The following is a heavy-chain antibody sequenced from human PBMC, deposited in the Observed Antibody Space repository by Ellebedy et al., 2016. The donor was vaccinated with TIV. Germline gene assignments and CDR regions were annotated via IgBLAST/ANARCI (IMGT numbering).Heavy chain of an antibody. V-gene: IGHV3-33*01. CDR2: IWYDGSNK. D-gene: IGHD6-19*01. Sequence: GESLKISCAASGFTFSSYGMHWVRQAPGKGLEWVAVIWYDGSNKYYADSVKGRFTISRDNSKNTLYLQMNSLRAEDTAVYYCVRGWYSSGHCDVFAMWGQGTIVTVSS. J-gene: IGHJ3*02. CDR1: GFTFSSYG. CDR3: VRGWYSSGHCDVFAM.